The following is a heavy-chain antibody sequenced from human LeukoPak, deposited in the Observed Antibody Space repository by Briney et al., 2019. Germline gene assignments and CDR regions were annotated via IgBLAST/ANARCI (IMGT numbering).Heavy chain of an antibody. CDR2: INHSGST. CDR1: GGSFSGYY. D-gene: IGHD6-6*01. V-gene: IGHV4-34*01. J-gene: IGHJ4*02. Sequence: PSETLSLTCAVYGGSFSGYYWSWIRQPPGKGLEWIGEINHSGSTNYNPSLKSRVTISVDTSKNQFPLKLSSVTAADTAVYYCARGGRRSSSSKFDYWGQGTLVTVSS. CDR3: ARGGRRSSSSKFDY.